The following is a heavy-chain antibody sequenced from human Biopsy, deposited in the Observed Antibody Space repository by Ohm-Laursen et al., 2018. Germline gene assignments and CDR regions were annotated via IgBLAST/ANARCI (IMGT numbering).Heavy chain of an antibody. CDR3: ATELLPPGVGGPWLDS. Sequence: SLRLSCTASGFTFSSHAMSWVRQAPGKGLEWVSSISASSSYTYYADSVKGRFTVSRDNTKNTLYLQMNSLRAADTAIYFCATELLPPGVGGPWLDSWGQGTPVTVSS. D-gene: IGHD3-10*01. V-gene: IGHV3-21*06. J-gene: IGHJ5*01. CDR1: GFTFSSHA. CDR2: ISASSSYT.